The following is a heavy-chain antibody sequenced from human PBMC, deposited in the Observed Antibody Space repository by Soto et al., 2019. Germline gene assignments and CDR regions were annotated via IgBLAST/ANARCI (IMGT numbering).Heavy chain of an antibody. V-gene: IGHV3-7*03. CDR1: GFIFRNYW. J-gene: IGHJ4*02. CDR3: ARIGYSSSSLDY. Sequence: GGSLRLSCTASGFIFRNYWMSWVRQAPGKGLEWVANIKQDGGQRYYVDSVKGRFTISRDNARSSLSLQINSLKAEDTAMYYCARIGYSSSSLDYWGLGTLVTVSS. D-gene: IGHD6-6*01. CDR2: IKQDGGQR.